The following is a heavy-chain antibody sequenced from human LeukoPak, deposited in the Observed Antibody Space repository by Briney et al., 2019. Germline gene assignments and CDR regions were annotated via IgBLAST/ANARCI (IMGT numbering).Heavy chain of an antibody. J-gene: IGHJ4*02. Sequence: SQTLSLTCTLSAGSISSGGYYWSWIRQHPGKGLEGIGYIYYSGSTYYNPSLKGRVTISVDTSKNQFPLKLSSVTAADTAVYYCAREVRYSSGWYAGDFDYWGQGTLVTVSS. CDR2: IYYSGST. V-gene: IGHV4-31*03. D-gene: IGHD6-19*01. CDR1: AGSISSGGYY. CDR3: AREVRYSSGWYAGDFDY.